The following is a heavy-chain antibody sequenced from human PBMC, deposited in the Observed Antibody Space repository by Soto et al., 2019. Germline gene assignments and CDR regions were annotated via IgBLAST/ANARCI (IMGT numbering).Heavy chain of an antibody. CDR3: ATGDSRSLLDY. Sequence: ASVKVSCKASGYTFTSYYMHWVRQAPGQGLEWMGLINPSGGNTSYAQKLQGRVTMTTDTSTSTAYMELSSLRYDDTAVYYCATGDSRSLLDYWGQGTLVTVSS. CDR1: GYTFTSYY. V-gene: IGHV1-46*01. J-gene: IGHJ4*01. CDR2: INPSGGNT. D-gene: IGHD3-22*01.